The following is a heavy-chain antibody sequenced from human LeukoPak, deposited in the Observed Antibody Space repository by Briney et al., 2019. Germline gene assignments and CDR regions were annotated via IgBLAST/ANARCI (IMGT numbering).Heavy chain of an antibody. V-gene: IGHV3-23*01. CDR2: VSGSGGAT. CDR3: AKGCGGSCYSSFDY. J-gene: IGHJ4*02. Sequence: GGSLRLSCADSGFTFSSYAMSWVRQAPGKGLEWVSIVSGSGGATYYADSVKGRFTISRDNSKNTLYLQMNSLRAEDTAVYYCAKGCGGSCYSSFDYWGQGTLVTVSS. CDR1: GFTFSSYA. D-gene: IGHD2-21*02.